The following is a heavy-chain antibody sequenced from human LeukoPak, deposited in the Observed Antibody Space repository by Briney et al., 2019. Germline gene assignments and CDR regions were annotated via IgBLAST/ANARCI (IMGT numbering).Heavy chain of an antibody. V-gene: IGHV4-61*02. J-gene: IGHJ4*02. CDR2: IYTSGST. CDR3: AGGYYYDSSGYYKSDY. CDR1: GGSISSGSYY. D-gene: IGHD3-22*01. Sequence: SQTLSLTCTVSGGSISSGSYYWSWIRQPAGKGLEWIGRIYTSGSTNYNPSLKSRVTISVDTSKHQFSLKLSSVTAADTAVYYCAGGYYYDSSGYYKSDYWGQGTLVTVSS.